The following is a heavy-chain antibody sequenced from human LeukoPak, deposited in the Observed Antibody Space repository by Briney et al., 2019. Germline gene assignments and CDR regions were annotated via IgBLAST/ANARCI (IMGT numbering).Heavy chain of an antibody. Sequence: PGGSLRLSCAASGFTFSSYAMHWVRQAPGKGLEYVSAISSNGGSTYYANSVKGRFTISRDNSKNTLYLQMGSLRAEDMAVYYCAREGPYSNYDYWGQGTLVTVSS. J-gene: IGHJ4*02. CDR3: AREGPYSNYDY. CDR2: ISSNGGST. D-gene: IGHD4-11*01. CDR1: GFTFSSYA. V-gene: IGHV3-64*01.